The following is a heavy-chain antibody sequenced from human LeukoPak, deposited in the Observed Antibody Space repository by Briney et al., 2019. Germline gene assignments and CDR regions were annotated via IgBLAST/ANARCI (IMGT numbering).Heavy chain of an antibody. CDR2: FDPEDGET. D-gene: IGHD3-10*01. V-gene: IGHV1-24*01. J-gene: IGHJ5*02. CDR3: ARAYYYGSGALNWFDP. CDR1: GYTLTELS. Sequence: ASVKVSCKVSGYTLTELSMHWVRQAPGKGLEWMGGFDPEDGETIYAQKFQGRVTMTEDTSTDTAYMELSSLRSEDTAVYYCARAYYYGSGALNWFDPWGQGTLVTVSS.